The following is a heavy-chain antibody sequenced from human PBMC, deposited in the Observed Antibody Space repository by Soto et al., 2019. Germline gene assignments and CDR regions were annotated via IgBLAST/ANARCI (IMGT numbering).Heavy chain of an antibody. CDR3: ARSYYDSSGYYYDMDY. CDR2: IFPRDSDT. CDR1: GCSYDTYC. J-gene: IGHJ4*02. V-gene: IGHV5-51*01. D-gene: IGHD3-22*01. Sequence: SLKISFPGSGCSYDTYCIAWVRQMPGKGLEWMGIIFPRDSDTRYRPSFQGQVTISADRSTTTAYLQWYSLKASDTAMYYCARSYYDSSGYYYDMDYWGQGTLVTVSS.